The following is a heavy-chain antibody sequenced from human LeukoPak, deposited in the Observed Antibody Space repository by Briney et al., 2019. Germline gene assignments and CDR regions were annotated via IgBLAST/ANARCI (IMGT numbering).Heavy chain of an antibody. J-gene: IGHJ4*02. V-gene: IGHV4-39*07. Sequence: SETLFLTCTVPGGSISSSSYYWGWIRQPPGKGLEWIGSIYYSGSTYYNPSLKSRVTISVDTSKNQFSLKLSSVTAADTAVYYCAREDRGYSGYDPYYFDYWGQGTLVTVSS. D-gene: IGHD5-12*01. CDR2: IYYSGST. CDR1: GGSISSSSYY. CDR3: AREDRGYSGYDPYYFDY.